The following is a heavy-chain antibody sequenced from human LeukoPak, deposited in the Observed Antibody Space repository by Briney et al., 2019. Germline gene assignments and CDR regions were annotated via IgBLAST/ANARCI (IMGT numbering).Heavy chain of an antibody. Sequence: PNGGGTTYAQKFQGRVTITADKSTSTAYMELSSLRSEDTAVYYCARVLRIAAAGTSWFDPWGQGTLVTVSS. V-gene: IGHV1-69*04. D-gene: IGHD6-13*01. CDR3: ARVLRIAAAGTSWFDP. J-gene: IGHJ5*02. CDR2: PNGGGT.